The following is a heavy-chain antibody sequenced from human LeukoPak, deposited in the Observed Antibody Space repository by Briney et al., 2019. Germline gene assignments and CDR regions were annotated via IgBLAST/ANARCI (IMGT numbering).Heavy chain of an antibody. J-gene: IGHJ5*02. CDR1: GYSISSGYY. CDR3: ARGECGVDCPKYNWFDP. CDR2: IYHSGST. Sequence: PSETLSLTCTVSGYSISSGYYWGWIRQPPGKGLEWIGEIYHSGSTNYNPSLESRVTISVDTSKNQFSLKLNSVTAADTAVYYCARGECGVDCPKYNWFDPWGQGTLVTVSS. D-gene: IGHD2-21*02. V-gene: IGHV4-38-2*02.